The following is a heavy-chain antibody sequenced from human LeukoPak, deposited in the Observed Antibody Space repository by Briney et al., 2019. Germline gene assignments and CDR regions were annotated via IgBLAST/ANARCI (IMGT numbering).Heavy chain of an antibody. Sequence: GGSLRLSCAASGFTVSSNYMSWVRQAPGKGLEWVSVIYSGGSTYYADSVKGRFTISRDNSKNTLYLQMNSLRAEDTAVYYCAREATIFGVVTALDVWGKGTTVTVSS. CDR2: IYSGGST. J-gene: IGHJ6*04. CDR1: GFTVSSNY. CDR3: AREATIFGVVTALDV. D-gene: IGHD3-3*01. V-gene: IGHV3-53*01.